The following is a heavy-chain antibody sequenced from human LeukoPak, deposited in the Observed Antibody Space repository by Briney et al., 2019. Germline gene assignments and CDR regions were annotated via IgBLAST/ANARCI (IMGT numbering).Heavy chain of an antibody. CDR2: INGYNANT. J-gene: IGHJ4*02. D-gene: IGHD3-22*01. V-gene: IGHV1-18*01. Sequence: GASVKLSCKPSGYSFTTFGISWGRQSPRQGLEWMGWINGYNANTNYIQKFQDRVTITIDTSTTTVIMELRSLESDDTTGYYCARGTSSGGYGVPTLIFDYWGQGTLVTVSS. CDR1: GYSFTTFG. CDR3: ARGTSSGGYGVPTLIFDY.